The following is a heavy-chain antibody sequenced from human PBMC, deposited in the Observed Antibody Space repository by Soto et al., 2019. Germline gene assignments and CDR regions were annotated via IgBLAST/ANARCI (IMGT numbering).Heavy chain of an antibody. CDR2: IYYSGST. D-gene: IGHD6-13*01. J-gene: IGHJ4*02. CDR1: GGSIISSSYY. CDR3: ARLYPPLRGSSWLDY. V-gene: IGHV4-39*01. Sequence: SETLSVTCTVAGGSIISSSYYLGWIRQPPGKGLEWIGSIYYSGSTYYNPSLTSRVTISVDTSRNQFSLKLSSVTAADTAVYYCARLYPPLRGSSWLDYWGQGTLVTVSS.